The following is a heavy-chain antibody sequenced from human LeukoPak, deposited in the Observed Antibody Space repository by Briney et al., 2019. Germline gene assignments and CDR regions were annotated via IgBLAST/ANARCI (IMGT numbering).Heavy chain of an antibody. CDR1: GDSVSSNSAA. J-gene: IGHJ4*02. CDR2: TYYRSKWYN. Sequence: SQTLSLTCAISGDSVSSNSAAWNWIRQSPSRGLEWLGRTYYRSKWYNDYAVSVKSRITINPDTSKNQFSLRLNSVTPEDTAVYYCARESPHYDSSGYESFDYWGQGTLVTVSS. D-gene: IGHD3-22*01. CDR3: ARESPHYDSSGYESFDY. V-gene: IGHV6-1*01.